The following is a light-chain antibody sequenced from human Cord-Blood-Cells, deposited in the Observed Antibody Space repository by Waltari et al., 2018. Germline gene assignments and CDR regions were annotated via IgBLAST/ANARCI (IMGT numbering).Light chain of an antibody. CDR2: DVG. J-gene: IGLJ1*01. Sequence: QSALTQPRSVSGSPGQSVPLSCTGTSSDVGGYHYVSWYQQHPGKAPKLMIYDVGKRPSGVPDRFSGSKSGNTASLTISGLQAEDEADYYCCSYAGSYAYVFGTGTKVTVL. CDR1: SSDVGGYHY. V-gene: IGLV2-11*01. CDR3: CSYAGSYAYV.